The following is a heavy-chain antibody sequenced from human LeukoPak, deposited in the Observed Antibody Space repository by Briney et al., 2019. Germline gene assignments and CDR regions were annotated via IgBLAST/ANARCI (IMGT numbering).Heavy chain of an antibody. Sequence: QAGRSLRLSCAASGFTFSSYAMHWVRQAPGKGLEWVAVISYDGSNKYYADSVKGRFTISRDNAKNTLDLQMNSLRAEDTAVYYCARVFGPTTGYFDYWGQGTLVTVSS. CDR3: ARVFGPTTGYFDY. V-gene: IGHV3-30-3*01. CDR1: GFTFSSYA. J-gene: IGHJ4*02. CDR2: ISYDGSNK. D-gene: IGHD1-26*01.